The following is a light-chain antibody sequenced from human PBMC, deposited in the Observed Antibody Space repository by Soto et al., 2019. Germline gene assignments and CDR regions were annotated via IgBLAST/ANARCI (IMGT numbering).Light chain of an antibody. CDR1: SSDIGGYNY. J-gene: IGLJ3*02. Sequence: QAVVTQPASVSGSPGQSITISCTGSSSDIGGYNYVSWYQQYPGKAPKLLIYEVSNRPSGVSNRFSGSKSGNTASLTISGLQAEDEADYYCSSYATSIGVFGGGTKLTVL. CDR3: SSYATSIGV. CDR2: EVS. V-gene: IGLV2-14*03.